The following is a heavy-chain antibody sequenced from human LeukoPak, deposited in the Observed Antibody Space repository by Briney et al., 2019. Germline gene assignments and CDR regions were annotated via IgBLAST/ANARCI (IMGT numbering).Heavy chain of an antibody. D-gene: IGHD2-15*01. Sequence: GRSLRLSCAASGFTFSSYAMHWVRQAPGKGLEWVAVISYDGSNKYYADSVKGRFTISRDNAKNSLYLQMNGLRAEDTALYYCVRRAPLPTCNTGSCPFDYWGQGTLVTVSS. CDR3: VRRAPLPTCNTGSCPFDY. CDR1: GFTFSSYA. V-gene: IGHV3-30-3*01. J-gene: IGHJ4*02. CDR2: ISYDGSNK.